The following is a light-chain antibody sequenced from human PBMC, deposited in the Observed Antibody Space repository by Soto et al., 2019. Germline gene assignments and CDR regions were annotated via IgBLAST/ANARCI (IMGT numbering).Light chain of an antibody. CDR2: EGS. CDR1: SIVVGSYNL. V-gene: IGLV2-23*03. CDR3: CSYAGSSTFV. J-gene: IGLJ1*01. Sequence: LTHPASQSRSPGHSFTISCTGTSIVVGSYNLVSLYHQLPGKAPKLMIYEGSKRPSGFSNRFSGSKFGDTAYLTISGLQAEDEADYYCCSYAGSSTFVFGTGTKVTVL.